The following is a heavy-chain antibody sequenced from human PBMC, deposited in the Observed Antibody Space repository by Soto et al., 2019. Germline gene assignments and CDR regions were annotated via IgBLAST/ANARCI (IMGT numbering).Heavy chain of an antibody. CDR3: AKDRQPDGLWPFDH. Sequence: EVQLLESGGDLVQPGGSLRLSCAASGFTFSTYAMSWVRQAPGKGLEWVSGLYGNGGGITYADSVKGRFTISRDNSNNMLYLQMHSRRAEDTAVYYCAKDRQPDGLWPFDHWGQGTLVTVSS. CDR2: LYGNGGGI. V-gene: IGHV3-23*01. D-gene: IGHD2-8*01. J-gene: IGHJ4*02. CDR1: GFTFSTYA.